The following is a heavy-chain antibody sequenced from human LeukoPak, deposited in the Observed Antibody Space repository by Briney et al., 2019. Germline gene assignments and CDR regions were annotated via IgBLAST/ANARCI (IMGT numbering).Heavy chain of an antibody. J-gene: IGHJ4*02. Sequence: SVKVSCKASGGTFSSYAISWVRQAPGQGLEWMGGIIPIFGTANYAQKFQGRVTITADKSTSTAYMELSSLRSEDTAVYYCVLAVAGKGGDYWGQGTLVTASS. D-gene: IGHD6-19*01. V-gene: IGHV1-69*06. CDR1: GGTFSSYA. CDR3: VLAVAGKGGDY. CDR2: IIPIFGTA.